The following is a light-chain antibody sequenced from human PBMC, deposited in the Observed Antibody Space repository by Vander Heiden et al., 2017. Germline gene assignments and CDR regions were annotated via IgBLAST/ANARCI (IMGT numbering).Light chain of an antibody. CDR3: QQYGSSPRT. V-gene: IGKV3D-20*01. J-gene: IGKJ4*01. Sequence: EIVLTQSPPTLSLSPGERATLSCGARQSVSSSYLAWYQQKPGRAPRLLIYDASSRATGIPDRFSGSGSGTDFTLTISRLEPEDFAVYYCQQYGSSPRTFGGGTKVEI. CDR2: DAS. CDR1: QSVSSSY.